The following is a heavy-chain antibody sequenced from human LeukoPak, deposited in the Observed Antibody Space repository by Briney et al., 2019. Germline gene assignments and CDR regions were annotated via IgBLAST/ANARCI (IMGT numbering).Heavy chain of an antibody. D-gene: IGHD4-17*01. CDR2: ISGSGGST. J-gene: IGHJ4*02. CDR3: AKLSRGEPNDY. V-gene: IGHV3-23*01. Sequence: GGSLRLSCAASGSTFSSYAMSWVRQAPGKGLEWVSAISGSGGSTYYADSVKGRFTISRDNSKNTLYLQMNSLRAEDTATYYCAKLSRGEPNDYWGQGTLVTVSS. CDR1: GSTFSSYA.